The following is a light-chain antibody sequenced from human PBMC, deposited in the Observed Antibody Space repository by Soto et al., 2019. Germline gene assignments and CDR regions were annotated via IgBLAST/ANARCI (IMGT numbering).Light chain of an antibody. J-gene: IGLJ1*01. CDR1: NSNIESNA. CDR2: SSN. Sequence: QSVLTQPPSASGTPGHSITSSCFGSNSNIESNAVNWYQQLPGTAPKFLIYSSNQRPSGVPDRFSGSKSGTSASLAISGLQPEDEADYYCAAWDDSLNGALYVFGTGTKLTVL. V-gene: IGLV1-44*01. CDR3: AAWDDSLNGALYV.